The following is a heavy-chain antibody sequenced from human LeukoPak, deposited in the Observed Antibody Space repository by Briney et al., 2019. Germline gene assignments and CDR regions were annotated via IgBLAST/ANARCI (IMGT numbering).Heavy chain of an antibody. D-gene: IGHD3-10*01. Sequence: GGSLRLSCAASGFTFNSYWMNWVRQAPGKGLEWVASIKQDGNEKSYVDSVKGRFTISTDNPKNSLYLQMSSLRAEDTAVYYCVRQLGGSGSYWGQGTLVTVSS. CDR2: IKQDGNEK. CDR3: VRQLGGSGSY. CDR1: GFTFNSYW. V-gene: IGHV3-7*01. J-gene: IGHJ4*02.